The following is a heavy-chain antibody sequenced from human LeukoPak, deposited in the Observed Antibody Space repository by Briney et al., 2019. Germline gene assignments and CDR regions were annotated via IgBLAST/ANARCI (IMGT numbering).Heavy chain of an antibody. J-gene: IGHJ4*02. Sequence: PSETLSLTCTVSGGSISSYYWSWIRQPPGKGLEWIGYIYYSGSTNYNPSLMSRVTISVDTSKNQFSLKLSSVTAADTAVYYCAREGRPNYYGSGSYSYFDYWGQGTLVTVSS. CDR2: IYYSGST. CDR1: GGSISSYY. V-gene: IGHV4-59*01. D-gene: IGHD3-10*01. CDR3: AREGRPNYYGSGSYSYFDY.